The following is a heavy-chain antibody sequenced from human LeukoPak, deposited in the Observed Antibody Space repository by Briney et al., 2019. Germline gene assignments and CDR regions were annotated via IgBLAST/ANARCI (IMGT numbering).Heavy chain of an antibody. J-gene: IGHJ6*03. CDR3: AKSRTSPTPAHYYYYMDV. CDR2: ISGSGGST. CDR1: GFTFTNYA. D-gene: IGHD2-15*01. V-gene: IGHV3-23*01. Sequence: GGSLRLSCAASGFTFTNYAMSWVRQAPGKGLEWVSAISGSGGSTYYADSVKGRFTISRDNSKNTLYLQMNSLRAEDTAVYYCAKSRTSPTPAHYYYYMDVWGKGTTVTVSS.